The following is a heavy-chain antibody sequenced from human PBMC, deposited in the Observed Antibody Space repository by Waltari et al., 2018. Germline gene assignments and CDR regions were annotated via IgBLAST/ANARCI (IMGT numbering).Heavy chain of an antibody. CDR1: GGAISSSSYH. D-gene: IGHD3-10*01. CDR3: ARDRDPYYYYYMDV. V-gene: IGHV4-39*07. J-gene: IGHJ6*03. Sequence: QLQLQESGPGLVKPSETLSLTCTVPGGAISSSSYHWGWIRQPPGKGLEWIGSIYYSGSTYYNPSLKSRVTISVDTSKNQFSLKLSSVTAADTAVYYCARDRDPYYYYYMDVWGKGTTVTISS. CDR2: IYYSGST.